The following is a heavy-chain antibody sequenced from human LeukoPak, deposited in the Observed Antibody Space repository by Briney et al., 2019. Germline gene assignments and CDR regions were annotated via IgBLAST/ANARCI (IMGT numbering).Heavy chain of an antibody. J-gene: IGHJ6*03. CDR2: IYTSGST. CDR3: ARAVGTIFGVVSYYYNYMDV. V-gene: IGHV4-61*02. CDR1: GGSISSGSYY. D-gene: IGHD3-3*01. Sequence: SQTLSLTCTVSGGSISSGSYYWSWIRQPAGKGLEWIGRIYTSGSTNYNPSLKSRVTISVDTSKNQFSLKLSSVTAADTAVYYCARAVGTIFGVVSYYYNYMDVWGKGTTVTVSS.